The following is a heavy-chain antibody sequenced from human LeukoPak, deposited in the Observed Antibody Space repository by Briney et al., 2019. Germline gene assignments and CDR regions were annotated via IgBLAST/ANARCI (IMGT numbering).Heavy chain of an antibody. Sequence: PGGSLRLSCAASGFTFSNYAIHWVRQAPGKGLEWVALMSYDGSEMYYADSVKGRFTISRDNSKNTLYLQMNSLRAEDTAVYYCARVPVVVITTYYFDYWGQGTLVTVSS. CDR1: GFTFSNYA. CDR3: ARVPVVVITTYYFDY. J-gene: IGHJ4*02. V-gene: IGHV3-30*04. CDR2: MSYDGSEM. D-gene: IGHD3-22*01.